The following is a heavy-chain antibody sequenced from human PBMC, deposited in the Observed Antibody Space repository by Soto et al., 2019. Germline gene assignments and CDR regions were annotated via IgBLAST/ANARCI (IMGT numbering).Heavy chain of an antibody. CDR1: GGSISSGGYS. J-gene: IGHJ4*02. D-gene: IGHD6-25*01. V-gene: IGHV4-30-2*01. CDR2: IYHSGST. CDR3: ARRGDLGPDY. Sequence: PSETLSLTCAVSGGSISSGGYSWSWIRQPPGKGLEWIGYIYHSGSTYYNPSLKSRVTISVDRSKNQFSLKLSSVTAADTAVYYCARRGDLGPDYWGQGTLVTVSS.